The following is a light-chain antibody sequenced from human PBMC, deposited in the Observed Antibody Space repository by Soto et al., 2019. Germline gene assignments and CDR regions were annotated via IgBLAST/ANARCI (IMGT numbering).Light chain of an antibody. Sequence: QSALTQPASVSGSPGQSITISCTGTSSDVGSYNLVSWYQQHPGKAPKLMIYEGSKRPSGVSNRFSGSKSGNTASLTISGLQAEDEADYYCSSYAGTNIYVFGTGTKLTVL. CDR1: SSDVGSYNL. V-gene: IGLV2-23*01. CDR3: SSYAGTNIYV. CDR2: EGS. J-gene: IGLJ1*01.